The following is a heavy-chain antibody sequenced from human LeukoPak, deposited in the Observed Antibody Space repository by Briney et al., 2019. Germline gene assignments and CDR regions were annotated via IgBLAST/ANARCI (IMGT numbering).Heavy chain of an antibody. CDR1: GFTFDDYA. D-gene: IGHD3-10*01. J-gene: IGHJ4*02. CDR2: ISWNSGSI. V-gene: IGHV3-9*01. Sequence: GGSLRLSCAASGFTFDDYAMHWVRQAPGKGLEWVSGISWNSGSIGYADSVKGRFTISRDNPKNSLYLQMNSLRAEDTALYYCAKATAGDTGLFDYWGQGTLVTVSS. CDR3: AKATAGDTGLFDY.